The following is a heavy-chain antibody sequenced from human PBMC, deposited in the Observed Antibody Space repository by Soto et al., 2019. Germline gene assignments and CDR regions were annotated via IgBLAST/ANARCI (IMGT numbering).Heavy chain of an antibody. CDR2: MNLNSGNT. J-gene: IGHJ4*02. CDR3: ARTLYGDNVDY. V-gene: IGHV1-8*01. D-gene: IGHD4-17*01. CDR1: GYTFTSYD. Sequence: QVQLVQSGAEVKKPGASVKVSCKASGYTFTSYDINWVRQATGQGLEWMGLMNLNSGNTGYAQKFQGRVSMIRNTSISTAYMELSSLRCEDTAVYYCARTLYGDNVDYWGQGTLVTVSS.